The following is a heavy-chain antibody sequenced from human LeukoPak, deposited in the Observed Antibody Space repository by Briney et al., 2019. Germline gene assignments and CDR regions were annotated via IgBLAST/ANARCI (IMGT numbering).Heavy chain of an antibody. J-gene: IGHJ5*02. CDR3: ATTCSGGSCFSPPRWFDP. Sequence: ASVKVSCKASGGTFSSYAISWVRQAPGQGLEWMGGIVPIFGTANYAQKFQGRVTITTDESTSTAYMELSSLRSEDTAVYYCATTCSGGSCFSPPRWFDPWGQGTLVTVS. CDR1: GGTFSSYA. D-gene: IGHD2-15*01. V-gene: IGHV1-69*05. CDR2: IVPIFGTA.